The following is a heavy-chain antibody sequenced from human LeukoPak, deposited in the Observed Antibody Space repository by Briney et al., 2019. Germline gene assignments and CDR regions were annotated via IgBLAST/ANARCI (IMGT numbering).Heavy chain of an antibody. CDR2: IYSGGNT. CDR3: ARGTVTAPDY. CDR1: GISVNNPF. J-gene: IGHJ4*02. V-gene: IGHV3-53*01. Sequence: PGGSLRLSLASPGISVNNPFISWVRQAQGQGLEWVLIIYSGGNTYYADSVKGRFTISRDNSKNTLYLQMNRLRPEDTAVYYCARGTVTAPDYWGQGTLVTVSS. D-gene: IGHD2-21*02.